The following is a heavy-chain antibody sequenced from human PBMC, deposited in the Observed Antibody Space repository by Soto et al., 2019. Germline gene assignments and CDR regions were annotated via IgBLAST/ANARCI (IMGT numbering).Heavy chain of an antibody. J-gene: IGHJ6*02. CDR1: GFTFSSYA. CDR3: AKELTTDYGFYYYYGMDV. Sequence: GGSLRLSCAASGFTFSSYAMSWVRQAPGKGLEWVSAISGSGGSTYYADSVKGRFTISRDNSKNTLYLQMNSMRAEDTAVYYCAKELTTDYGFYYYYGMDVWGQGTTVTVSS. V-gene: IGHV3-23*01. D-gene: IGHD4-17*01. CDR2: ISGSGGST.